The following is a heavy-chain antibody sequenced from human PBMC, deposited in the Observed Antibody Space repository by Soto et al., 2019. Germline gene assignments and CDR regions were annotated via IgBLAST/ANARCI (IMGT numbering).Heavy chain of an antibody. V-gene: IGHV4-59*01. J-gene: IGHJ6*02. CDR2: LYNTGST. Sequence: QVRLQESGPGLVKPSETLSLTCTVSGGSISRYYWSWIRQPPGKGLEWIGYLYNTGSTIYNPSLERRLTLSVDTSKNQFSLNLNSVTAADTAVYYCARDLWGYCGTACYPLDVWGPGTTVTVSS. CDR1: GGSISRYY. D-gene: IGHD2-21*02. CDR3: ARDLWGYCGTACYPLDV.